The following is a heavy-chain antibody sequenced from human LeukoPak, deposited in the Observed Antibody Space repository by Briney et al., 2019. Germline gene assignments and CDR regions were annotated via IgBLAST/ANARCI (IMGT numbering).Heavy chain of an antibody. V-gene: IGHV3-30-3*02. CDR2: ISYDGSNK. D-gene: IGHD2/OR15-2a*01. CDR3: AKIGIGANMDY. Sequence: GRSLRLSCAASGFTFSSYAMHWVRQAPGKGLEWVAVISYDGSNKYYADSVKGRFTISRDNSKNTLYPQMNSLRAEDTAVYYCAKIGIGANMDYWGQGTLVTVSS. J-gene: IGHJ4*02. CDR1: GFTFSSYA.